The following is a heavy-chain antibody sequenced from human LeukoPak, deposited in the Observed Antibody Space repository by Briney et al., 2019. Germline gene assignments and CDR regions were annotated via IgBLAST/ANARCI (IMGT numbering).Heavy chain of an antibody. CDR2: ISYDGSNK. CDR3: ARGPHYYDSSGYFQDY. D-gene: IGHD3-22*01. CDR1: GFTFNNYG. Sequence: GGSLRLSCAASGFTFNNYGMHWVRQAPGKGLEWVAVISYDGSNKYYADSVKGRFTISRDNSKNTLYLQMNSLRAEDTAVYYCARGPHYYDSSGYFQDYWGQGTLVTVSS. J-gene: IGHJ4*02. V-gene: IGHV3-30*03.